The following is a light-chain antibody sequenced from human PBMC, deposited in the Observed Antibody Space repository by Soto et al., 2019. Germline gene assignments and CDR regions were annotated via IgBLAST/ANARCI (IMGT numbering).Light chain of an antibody. V-gene: IGKV3D-20*02. CDR3: QQRGDWPTIT. Sequence: EIVLTQSPGTPSLSPGERATLSCRASQSVSSSYLAWYQQKPGQPPRLLIYGASSRATGVPARFSGIGSQTQFTLSISSLQSEDFAVYYCQQRGDWPTITFGQGTRLEIK. CDR1: QSVSSSY. J-gene: IGKJ5*01. CDR2: GAS.